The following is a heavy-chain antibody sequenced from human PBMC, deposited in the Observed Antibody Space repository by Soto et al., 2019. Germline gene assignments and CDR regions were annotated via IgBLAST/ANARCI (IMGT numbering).Heavy chain of an antibody. J-gene: IGHJ4*02. D-gene: IGHD6-13*01. Sequence: ASVKVSCKASGGTFSSYTIAWVREAPGQGLELMGEIIPLFGTTNYVEKFQGRLTITADASTSTAYMELSSLRSEDTAIYYCARDSIAAAGTDYWGQGTLVTVSS. CDR3: ARDSIAAAGTDY. CDR2: IIPLFGTT. V-gene: IGHV1-69*13. CDR1: GGTFSSYT.